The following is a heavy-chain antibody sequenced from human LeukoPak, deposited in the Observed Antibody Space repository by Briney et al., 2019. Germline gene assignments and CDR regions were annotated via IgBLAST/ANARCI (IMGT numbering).Heavy chain of an antibody. CDR2: IYDSGST. CDR3: AKSGGYGLIDY. D-gene: IGHD1-26*01. CDR1: GDSITGYY. Sequence: PSETLSLTCSVSGDSITGYYWGWIRQPPGKGLEWIGNIYDSGSTYYNASLQSRVTISIDTSKNQFSLRLSSVTAADTAMYYCAKSGGYGLIDYWGQGTLVTVSS. V-gene: IGHV4-59*04. J-gene: IGHJ4*02.